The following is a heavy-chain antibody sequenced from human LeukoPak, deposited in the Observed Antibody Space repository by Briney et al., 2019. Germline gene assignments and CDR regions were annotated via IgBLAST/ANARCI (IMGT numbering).Heavy chain of an antibody. D-gene: IGHD1-1*01. CDR1: GGSFSGYY. J-gene: IGHJ4*02. CDR3: ARGYRFYFDY. Sequence: PSETLSLTCAVYGGSFSGYYWSWIRQPPGKGLEWIGEINHSGSTNYNPSLKSRVTMSVDTSKNQFSLKLSSVTAADTAVYYCARGYRFYFDYWGQGTLVTVSS. V-gene: IGHV4-34*01. CDR2: INHSGST.